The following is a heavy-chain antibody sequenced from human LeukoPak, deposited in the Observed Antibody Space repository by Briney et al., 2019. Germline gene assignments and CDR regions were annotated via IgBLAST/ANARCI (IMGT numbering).Heavy chain of an antibody. CDR1: GFTFSSYE. V-gene: IGHV3-30*03. CDR2: ISYDGSNK. D-gene: IGHD3-22*01. Sequence: GGSLRLSCAASGFTFSSYEMNWVRQAPGKGLEWVAVISYDGSNKYYADSVKGRFTISRDNAKNSLYLQMNSLRAEDTAVYYCARAVFHDSSGYSIYYYMDVWGKGTTVTVSS. CDR3: ARAVFHDSSGYSIYYYMDV. J-gene: IGHJ6*03.